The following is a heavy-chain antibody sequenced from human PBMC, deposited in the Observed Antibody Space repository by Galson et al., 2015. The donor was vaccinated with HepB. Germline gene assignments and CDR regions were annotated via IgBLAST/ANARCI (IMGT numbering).Heavy chain of an antibody. D-gene: IGHD3-22*01. J-gene: IGHJ3*02. V-gene: IGHV1-69*13. CDR3: ARLGDSSGYVDAFDI. CDR1: GGTFSSYA. CDR2: IIPIFGTT. Sequence: SVKVSCKASGGTFSSYAISWVRQAPGQGLEWMGGIIPIFGTTNYAQKFQGRVTITADESTSTAYMELSSLRSEDTAVYYCARLGDSSGYVDAFDIWGQGTMVTVSS.